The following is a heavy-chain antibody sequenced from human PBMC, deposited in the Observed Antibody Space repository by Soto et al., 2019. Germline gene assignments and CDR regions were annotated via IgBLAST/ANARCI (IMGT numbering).Heavy chain of an antibody. Sequence: SVKVSCKASGDTFSSYAISWVRQAPGQGLEWMGGIIPFFDTANYAQQFQGRVTITADESTSTAYMELSSLRSEDTAVYYCARHDCISSSCYYYYYYVMDVWGQ. J-gene: IGHJ6*02. CDR2: IIPFFDTA. CDR3: ARHDCISSSCYYYYYYVMDV. CDR1: GDTFSSYA. V-gene: IGHV1-69*13. D-gene: IGHD2-2*01.